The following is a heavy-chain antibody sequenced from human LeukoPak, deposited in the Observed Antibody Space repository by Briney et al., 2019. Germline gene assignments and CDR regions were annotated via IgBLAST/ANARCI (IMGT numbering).Heavy chain of an antibody. CDR2: IYYSGST. D-gene: IGHD3-3*01. Sequence: MPSETLSLTCTVSGGSISSYYWSWIRQPPGKGLEWIGYIYYSGSTNYNPSLKSRVTISVDTSKNQFSLKLSSVTAADTAVYYCARHSGDVYYDFWSGYRRPYYFDYWGQGTLVTVSS. CDR1: GGSISSYY. V-gene: IGHV4-59*08. J-gene: IGHJ4*02. CDR3: ARHSGDVYYDFWSGYRRPYYFDY.